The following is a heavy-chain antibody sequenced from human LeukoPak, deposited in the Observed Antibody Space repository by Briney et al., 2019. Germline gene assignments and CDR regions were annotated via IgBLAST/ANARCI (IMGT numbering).Heavy chain of an antibody. J-gene: IGHJ4*02. CDR3: ATDLRGLDFLVLYDYGDRMFDY. Sequence: ASVKVSCKASGYTLTELSMHWVRQAPGKGLEWMGGFDPEDGETIYAQKFQGRVTMTEDTSTDTAYMELSSLRSEDTAVYYCATDLRGLDFLVLYDYGDRMFDYWGQGTLVTVSS. CDR2: FDPEDGET. CDR1: GYTLTELS. V-gene: IGHV1-24*01. D-gene: IGHD4-17*01.